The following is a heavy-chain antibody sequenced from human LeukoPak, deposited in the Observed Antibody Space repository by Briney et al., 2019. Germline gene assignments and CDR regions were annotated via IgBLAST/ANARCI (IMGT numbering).Heavy chain of an antibody. D-gene: IGHD2-15*01. Sequence: PSETLSLTCTVSGGSISRNYWNWIRQPPGKGLEWIGNIYYSETTNYNPSLKSRVSISVDTSKNQFSLRLSSVTAADTAVYYCARDGGSGGRLFDSWGQGTLVTVSS. J-gene: IGHJ4*02. V-gene: IGHV4-59*01. CDR2: IYYSETT. CDR1: GGSISRNY. CDR3: ARDGGSGGRLFDS.